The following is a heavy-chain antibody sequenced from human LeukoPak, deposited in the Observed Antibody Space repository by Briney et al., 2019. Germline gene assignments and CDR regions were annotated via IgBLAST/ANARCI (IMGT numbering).Heavy chain of an antibody. CDR3: ATETNGRHYDY. Sequence: GGSLRLSCTASGLTFSTSGFNWVRQAPGKGLEWVGSIGPTGSDRYHADSIKGRFTISKDNANIFLYLQMNSLRAEGTAVYYCATETNGRHYDYWGQGTLLTVSS. J-gene: IGHJ4*02. D-gene: IGHD1-14*01. V-gene: IGHV3-21*06. CDR1: GLTFSTSG. CDR2: IGPTGSDR.